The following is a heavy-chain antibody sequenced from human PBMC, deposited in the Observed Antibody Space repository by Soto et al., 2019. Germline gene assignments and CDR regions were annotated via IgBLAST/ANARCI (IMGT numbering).Heavy chain of an antibody. CDR3: ARGDSSSWPYYYYGMDV. V-gene: IGHV4-59*01. CDR2: IYYSGST. Sequence: PSETLSLTCTVSGGSISSYYWSWIRQPPGKGLEWIGYIYYSGSTNYNPSLKSRVTISVDTSKNQFSLKLSSVTAADTAVYYCARGDSSSWPYYYYGMDVWGQGXTVTVSS. CDR1: GGSISSYY. D-gene: IGHD6-13*01. J-gene: IGHJ6*02.